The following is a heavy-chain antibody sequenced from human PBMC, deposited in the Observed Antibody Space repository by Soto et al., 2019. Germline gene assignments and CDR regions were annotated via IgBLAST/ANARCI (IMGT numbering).Heavy chain of an antibody. D-gene: IGHD1-1*01. CDR3: ARRDWNEAFDI. CDR2: ISYSGNT. J-gene: IGHJ3*02. CDR1: GGSIGNQY. Sequence: SETLSLTCTVSGGSIGNQYWTWIRQRPGKGLEWIGRISYSGNTNYNPSLKSRVLISQDTSNNQFSLRLSSVTAADTAVYYCARRDWNEAFDIWGQGTMVTVS. V-gene: IGHV4-59*11.